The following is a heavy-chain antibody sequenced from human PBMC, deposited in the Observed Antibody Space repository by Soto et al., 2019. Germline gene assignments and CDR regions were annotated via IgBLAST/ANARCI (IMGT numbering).Heavy chain of an antibody. CDR3: ARASSSSSAADY. D-gene: IGHD6-6*01. V-gene: IGHV4-31*03. CDR1: GESINSGGYY. J-gene: IGHJ4*02. CDR2: IYDSESA. Sequence: QVQLQESGPGLVKPSQTLSLTCSVSGESINSGGYYWSWIRHHPGKGLEWIGYIYDSESAYYNPSLTSRVTISMDTSKNHFAMRLSSVTAADTAVYYCARASSSSSAADYWGQGTQVTVSS.